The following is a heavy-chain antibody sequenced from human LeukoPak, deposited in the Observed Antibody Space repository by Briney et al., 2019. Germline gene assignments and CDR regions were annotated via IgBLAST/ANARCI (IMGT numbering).Heavy chain of an antibody. D-gene: IGHD4-17*01. CDR1: GGTFSSYA. CDR2: IIPIFGTA. Sequence: SVKVSCKASGGTFSSYAISWVRQAPGQGLEWMGGIIPIFGTANYAQKFQGRVTITADESTSTAYMELSSLGSEDTAVYYCARGGAYTVTTSDYWGQGTLVTVSS. J-gene: IGHJ4*02. CDR3: ARGGAYTVTTSDY. V-gene: IGHV1-69*01.